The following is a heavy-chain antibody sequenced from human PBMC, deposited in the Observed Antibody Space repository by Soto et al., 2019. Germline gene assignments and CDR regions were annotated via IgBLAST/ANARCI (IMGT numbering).Heavy chain of an antibody. Sequence: ASVQVSCKASGYTFTSYYMHWVRQAPGQGLEWMGIINPSGGSTSYAQKFQGRVTMTRDTSTSTVYMELSSLRSEDTAVYYCARVGYYYDSSGYPDAFDIWGQGTMVTVSS. CDR2: INPSGGST. CDR3: ARVGYYYDSSGYPDAFDI. D-gene: IGHD3-22*01. V-gene: IGHV1-46*01. CDR1: GYTFTSYY. J-gene: IGHJ3*02.